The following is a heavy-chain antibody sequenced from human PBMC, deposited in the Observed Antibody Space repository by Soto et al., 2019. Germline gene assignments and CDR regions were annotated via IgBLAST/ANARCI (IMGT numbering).Heavy chain of an antibody. D-gene: IGHD3-22*01. J-gene: IGHJ4*02. CDR2: ISYDGSNK. CDR3: AKGADYYDSSGLYYFDY. CDR1: GFTFSSYG. Sequence: QVQLVESGGGVVQPGRSLRLSCAASGFTFSSYGMHWVRQAPGKGLEWVAVISYDGSNKYYADSVKGRFTISRDNSKNTLYLQMTSLRAEDTAVYYCAKGADYYDSSGLYYFDYWGQGTLVTVSS. V-gene: IGHV3-30*18.